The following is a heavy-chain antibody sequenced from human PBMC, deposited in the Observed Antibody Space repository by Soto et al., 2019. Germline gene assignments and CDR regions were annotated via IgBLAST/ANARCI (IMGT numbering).Heavy chain of an antibody. CDR1: GYIFSGYY. CDR2: INPSGGTT. D-gene: IGHD2-21*02. CDR3: ARSYCGGHCPNNLFDS. V-gene: IGHV1-46*01. J-gene: IGHJ5*01. Sequence: ASVKVSCKASGYIFSGYYIHWERQAPGQGLEWMGIINPSGGTTTYAQKFQGRVTVTRDTSTSTVYMELSSLRSEDTAMYYCARSYCGGHCPNNLFDSWDQ.